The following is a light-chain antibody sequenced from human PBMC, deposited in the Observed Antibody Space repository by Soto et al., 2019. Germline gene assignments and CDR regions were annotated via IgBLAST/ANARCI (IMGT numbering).Light chain of an antibody. CDR3: QQRSNWPPIT. CDR1: QSVSSY. Sequence: ERMMTQSPATLSLSPGERATLSCRASQSVSSYLAWYQQKPGQAPRLLIYDASNRATGIPARFSGSGSGTDFTLTISSLEPEDFAVYYCQQRSNWPPITFGQGTRLEIK. J-gene: IGKJ5*01. V-gene: IGKV3-11*01. CDR2: DAS.